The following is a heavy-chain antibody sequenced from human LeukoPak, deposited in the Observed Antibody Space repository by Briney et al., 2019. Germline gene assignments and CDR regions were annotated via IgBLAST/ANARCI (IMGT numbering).Heavy chain of an antibody. V-gene: IGHV3-23*01. CDR1: GFAFSSYA. D-gene: IGHD3-10*01. CDR2: ISGSGGGT. J-gene: IGHJ5*02. Sequence: GGSLRLSCAASGFAFSSYAMSWVRQAPGKGLEWVSAISGSGGGTYYADSVKGRFTISRDNSKNTLYLQMNSLRAEDTAVYYCPRITMVDGWFDPWGQGTLVTVSS. CDR3: PRITMVDGWFDP.